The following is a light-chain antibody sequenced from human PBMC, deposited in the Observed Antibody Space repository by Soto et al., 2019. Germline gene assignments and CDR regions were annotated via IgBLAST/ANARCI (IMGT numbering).Light chain of an antibody. CDR3: SSYAGSNNYV. CDR1: SSDVGGYNY. V-gene: IGLV2-8*01. J-gene: IGLJ1*01. Sequence: QSALTQPASVSGSPGQSITISCTGTSSDVGGYNYVSWYQQYPGKAPKLMIYEVSKRPSGVPDRFSGSKSGNTASLTVSGLQAEDEADYYCSSYAGSNNYVFGTGTKVTVL. CDR2: EVS.